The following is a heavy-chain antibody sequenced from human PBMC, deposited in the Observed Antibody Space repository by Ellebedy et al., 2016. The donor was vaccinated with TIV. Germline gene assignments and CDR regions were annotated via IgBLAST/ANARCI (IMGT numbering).Heavy chain of an antibody. CDR3: ARDNSYYYDSSGYCGY. V-gene: IGHV1-2*02. D-gene: IGHD3-22*01. Sequence: AASVKVSCKASGYTFTGYYMHWVRQAPGQGLEWMGWINPNSGGTNYAQKFQGRVTMTRDTSISTAYMELSRLRSDDTAVYYCARDNSYYYDSSGYCGYWGQGTLVTVSS. CDR1: GYTFTGYY. J-gene: IGHJ4*02. CDR2: INPNSGGT.